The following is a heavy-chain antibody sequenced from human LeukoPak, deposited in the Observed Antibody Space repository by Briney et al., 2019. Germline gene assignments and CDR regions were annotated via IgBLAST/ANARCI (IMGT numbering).Heavy chain of an antibody. V-gene: IGHV3-53*01. CDR3: ARDRLRMYGMDV. Sequence: PGGSLRLSCAASGFTVSSNYMSWVRQAPGKGLEWVSVIYSGGATYYADSVKGRFTISRDNSKNTLYLQMNRLRAEDTAVYHCARDRLRMYGMDVWGQGTTVTVSS. CDR1: GFTVSSNY. CDR2: IYSGGAT. D-gene: IGHD2-8*01. J-gene: IGHJ6*02.